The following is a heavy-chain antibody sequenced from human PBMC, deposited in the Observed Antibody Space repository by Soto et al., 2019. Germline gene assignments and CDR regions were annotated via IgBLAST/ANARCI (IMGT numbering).Heavy chain of an antibody. CDR1: GGSISSSSYY. CDR3: ARSTPGDKGNYFDY. Sequence: SETLSLTCTVSGGSISSSSYYWGWIRQPPGKGLEWIGSIYYSGSTYYNPSLKSRVTISVDTSKNQFSLKLSSVTAADTAVYYCARSTPGDKGNYFDYWGQGTLVTVSS. D-gene: IGHD7-27*01. CDR2: IYYSGST. V-gene: IGHV4-39*07. J-gene: IGHJ4*02.